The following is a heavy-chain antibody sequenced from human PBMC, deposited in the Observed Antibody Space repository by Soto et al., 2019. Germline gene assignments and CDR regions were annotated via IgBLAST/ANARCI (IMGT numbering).Heavy chain of an antibody. CDR3: AKDRERGGYDSDFDS. CDR1: GFTFDTYG. V-gene: IGHV3-23*01. CDR2: ITGGNT. D-gene: IGHD3-3*01. J-gene: IGHJ4*02. Sequence: EVQLLEPGGGLIQPGGSLRLSCAASGFTFDTYGMGWVRQAPGKGLEWVSTITGGNTYYTASVKGRFTISRDNYKNTLYLQMSSLRAEDTALYYCAKDRERGGYDSDFDSWGQGTLVTVSS.